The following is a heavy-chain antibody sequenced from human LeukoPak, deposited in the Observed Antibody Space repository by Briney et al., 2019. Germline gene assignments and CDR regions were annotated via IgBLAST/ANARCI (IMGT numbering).Heavy chain of an antibody. CDR1: GYTLTELS. CDR2: FDPEDGET. J-gene: IGHJ4*02. CDR3: ASRKYYYGSGSQYYFDY. Sequence: ASVKVSCKVSGYTLTELSMHWVRQAPGKGLEWMGGFDPEDGETIYAQKFQGRVTMTEDTSTDTAYMELSSLRSEDTAVYYCASRKYYYGSGSQYYFDYWGQGTLVTVSS. V-gene: IGHV1-24*01. D-gene: IGHD3-10*01.